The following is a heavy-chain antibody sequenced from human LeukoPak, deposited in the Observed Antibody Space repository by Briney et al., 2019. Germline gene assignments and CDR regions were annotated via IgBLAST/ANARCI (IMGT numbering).Heavy chain of an antibody. CDR1: GFTFSSYA. V-gene: IGHV3-23*01. J-gene: IGHJ4*02. CDR2: IRGSSSNNA. D-gene: IGHD4-17*01. Sequence: PGGSLRLSCAASGFTFSSYAMSWVRQAPGKGLEWVSAIRGSSSNNAYYADSVKGRFTISRDNSKNTLYLQMNSLRAEDTAVYYCARDRDRIYGATEGSDYWGQGTLVTVSS. CDR3: ARDRDRIYGATEGSDY.